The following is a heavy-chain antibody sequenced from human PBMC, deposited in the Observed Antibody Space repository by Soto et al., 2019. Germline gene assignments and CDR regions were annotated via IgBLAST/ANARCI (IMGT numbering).Heavy chain of an antibody. D-gene: IGHD3-3*01. Sequence: QVHLQQWGAGLLKPSETLSLTCAVYGGSVNGYYWNWIRQPPGKGLEWIGEINHTGGTHYNPSLKSRVTIAVDTSKNQCSLRLSSLTAADTAIYYCATRITVFGLLIPPFDPWGQGTQVTVSS. J-gene: IGHJ5*02. CDR3: ATRITVFGLLIPPFDP. V-gene: IGHV4-34*02. CDR2: INHTGGT. CDR1: GGSVNGYY.